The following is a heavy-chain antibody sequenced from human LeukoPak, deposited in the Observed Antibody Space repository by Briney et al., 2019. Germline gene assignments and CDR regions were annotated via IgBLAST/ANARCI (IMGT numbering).Heavy chain of an antibody. J-gene: IGHJ4*02. D-gene: IGHD3-9*01. V-gene: IGHV3-23*01. Sequence: PGRSLRLSCAAPGFTFSSYAMSWVRQSPGKGLEWVSAISGGGGSTYYAEFVKGRFTISRDDSKNTLYLQMNSLRAEDTAVYYCAKFYDILTGYFDYWGQGTLVTVSS. CDR1: GFTFSSYA. CDR3: AKFYDILTGYFDY. CDR2: ISGGGGST.